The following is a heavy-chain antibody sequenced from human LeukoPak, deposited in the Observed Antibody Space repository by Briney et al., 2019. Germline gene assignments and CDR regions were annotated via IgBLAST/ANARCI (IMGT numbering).Heavy chain of an antibody. D-gene: IGHD5-18*01. CDR1: GFTFSSYA. CDR3: AKGNVYSYGRYYFDY. J-gene: IGHJ4*02. CDR2: ISASGGNT. V-gene: IGHV3-23*01. Sequence: GGSLRLSCAASGFTFSSYAMGWVRQAPGKGLEWVSAISASGGNTYYADSVKGRFTISRDNSKNTLYLQVNSLRAEDTAVYYCAKGNVYSYGRYYFDYWGQGTLVTVSS.